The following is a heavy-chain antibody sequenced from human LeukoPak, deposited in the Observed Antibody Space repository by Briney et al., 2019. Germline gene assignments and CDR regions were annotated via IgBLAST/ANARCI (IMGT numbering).Heavy chain of an antibody. CDR1: GGSFSGYY. Sequence: PSETLSLTXAVYGGSFSGYYWSWIRQPPGKGLEWIGEINHSGSTNYNPSLKSRVTISVDTSKNQFSLKLSSVTAADTAVYYCASGPNIVVVVAATRRWFDPWGQGTLVTVSS. D-gene: IGHD2-15*01. V-gene: IGHV4-34*01. J-gene: IGHJ5*02. CDR2: INHSGST. CDR3: ASGPNIVVVVAATRRWFDP.